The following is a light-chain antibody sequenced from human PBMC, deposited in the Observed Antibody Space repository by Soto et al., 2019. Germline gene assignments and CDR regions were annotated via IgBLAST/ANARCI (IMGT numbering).Light chain of an antibody. CDR2: RND. Sequence: QSVLTQPPSASGTPGQRVTISCFGSNSNIGSDFVYWYQQLPGAAPKIIIYRNDQRPSGVPDRFSGSKSGTSASLAISGLRSEDEAYYYCASWDDSLVFGGGTKLTVL. CDR3: ASWDDSLV. J-gene: IGLJ2*01. V-gene: IGLV1-47*01. CDR1: NSNIGSDF.